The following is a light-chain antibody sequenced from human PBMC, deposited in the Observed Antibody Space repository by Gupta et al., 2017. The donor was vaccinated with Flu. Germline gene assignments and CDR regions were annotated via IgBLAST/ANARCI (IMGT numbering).Light chain of an antibody. Sequence: EVVMTQSPATVSVSPGERATLSCRASQTVNSNVVWYQQKPGQAPRLLIFGASNRATGIPARFSGSGSGTDCTLTIDSLESEDFAVDYCQQYNNWPRTCGPGTKVEVK. CDR1: QTVNSN. CDR3: QQYNNWPRT. V-gene: IGKV3-15*01. CDR2: GAS. J-gene: IGKJ1*01.